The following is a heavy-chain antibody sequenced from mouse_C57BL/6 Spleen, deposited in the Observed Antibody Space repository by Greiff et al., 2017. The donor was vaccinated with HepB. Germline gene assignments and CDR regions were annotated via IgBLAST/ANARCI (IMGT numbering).Heavy chain of an antibody. CDR1: GYTFTSYW. V-gene: IGHV1-64*01. J-gene: IGHJ2*01. Sequence: QVQLQQPGAELVKPGASVKLSCKASGYTFTSYWMHWVKQRPGQGLEWIGMIHPNSGSTNYNEKFKRKATLTVDKSSSPTYMQLSSLTSEDSAVYYCARQVTTVVADDYWGQGTTLTVSS. D-gene: IGHD1-1*01. CDR3: ARQVTTVVADDY. CDR2: IHPNSGST.